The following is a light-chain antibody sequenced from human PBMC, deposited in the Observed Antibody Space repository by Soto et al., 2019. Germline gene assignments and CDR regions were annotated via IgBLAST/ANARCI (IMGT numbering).Light chain of an antibody. CDR2: ATS. CDR3: QQYGDSPRT. J-gene: IGKJ1*01. CDR1: QSVSNNY. Sequence: EIVLSPSLGNLSPTPGERDTLSCRASQSVSNNYLAWYQQKPGQAPRLLIYATSTRATGIPARFSGSGSGTEFTLTISSLQSEDFAVYYCQQYGDSPRTFGQRTKADNK. V-gene: IGKV3-20*01.